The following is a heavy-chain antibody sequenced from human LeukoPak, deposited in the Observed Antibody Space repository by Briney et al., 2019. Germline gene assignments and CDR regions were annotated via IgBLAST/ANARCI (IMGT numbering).Heavy chain of an antibody. Sequence: SQTLSLTSALSGDSVSSNSAAWDWIRHSPSRGLEWLGRTYFRSEWYNDYAVSVKSRITLYPDTSKNQFSLQLNSVTPEDTAVYYCARGRLRIAVAAAPYYFDYWGQGTLVTVSS. J-gene: IGHJ4*02. CDR2: TYFRSEWYN. CDR1: GDSVSSNSAA. CDR3: ARGRLRIAVAAAPYYFDY. V-gene: IGHV6-1*01. D-gene: IGHD6-19*01.